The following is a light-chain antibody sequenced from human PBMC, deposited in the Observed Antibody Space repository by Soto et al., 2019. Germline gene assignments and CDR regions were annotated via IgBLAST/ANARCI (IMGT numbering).Light chain of an antibody. Sequence: QSALTQPASVSGSPGQSITISCTGTSSDVGGYNYVSWYQQHPGKAPKLMMYDVSNRPSGVSNRFSGSKSGNTASRTISGIQAEDEADYYCSSYTSSSTPVFGPGTKLTVL. CDR3: SSYTSSSTPV. J-gene: IGLJ1*01. CDR1: SSDVGGYNY. CDR2: DVS. V-gene: IGLV2-14*01.